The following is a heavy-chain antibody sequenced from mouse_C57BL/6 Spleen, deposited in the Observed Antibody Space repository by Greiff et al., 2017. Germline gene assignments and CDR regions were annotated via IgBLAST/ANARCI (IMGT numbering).Heavy chain of an antibody. J-gene: IGHJ2*01. CDR1: GYTFTSYW. D-gene: IGHD2-4*01. V-gene: IGHV1-50*01. CDR2: IDPSDSYT. Sequence: QVQLQQPGAELVKPGASVKLSCKASGYTFTSYWMQWVKQRPGQGLEWIGEIDPSDSYTNYNQKFKGKATLTVDTSSSTAYMQLSSLTSEDSAVYYGAKVQGPYYDYDDYWGQGTTLTVSS. CDR3: AKVQGPYYDYDDY.